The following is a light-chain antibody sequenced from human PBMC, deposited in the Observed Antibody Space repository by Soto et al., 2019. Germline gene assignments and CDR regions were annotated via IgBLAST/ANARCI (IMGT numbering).Light chain of an antibody. J-gene: IGLJ7*01. Sequence: NFMLTQPHSVSESPGKTVTISCTRSSGSIASNYVQWYQQRPGSAPTTVIYEDNQRPSGVPDRFSGSIDSSSNSASLTISGLKTEDVADYYCQSYDSSNHAVFGGGTQLTVL. V-gene: IGLV6-57*03. CDR3: QSYDSSNHAV. CDR2: EDN. CDR1: SGSIASNY.